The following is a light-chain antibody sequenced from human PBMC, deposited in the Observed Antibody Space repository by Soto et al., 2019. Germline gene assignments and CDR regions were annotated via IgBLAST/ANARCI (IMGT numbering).Light chain of an antibody. CDR1: HSVGSH. J-gene: IGKJ3*01. Sequence: IVMTQSPASLSVSPCDIGTLSCSSSHSVGSHLAWYQQRPGQAPRLLIYGASYRATGIPARFSGSGSGTDFTLIISSLQSEDFAVYYCQQYDNWPPFTFGPGTKVDI. CDR3: QQYDNWPPFT. V-gene: IGKV3-15*01. CDR2: GAS.